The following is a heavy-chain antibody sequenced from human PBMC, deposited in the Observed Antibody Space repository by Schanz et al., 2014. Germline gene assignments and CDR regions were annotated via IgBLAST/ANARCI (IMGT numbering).Heavy chain of an antibody. J-gene: IGHJ4*02. V-gene: IGHV1-8*01. CDR2: MNPNSGDT. Sequence: QVQLVQSGAEVKKPGASVKVSCKASGYTFTSYGINWVRQAPGQGLEWMGWMNPNSGDTGYPRKFQDRVTMTRNTSISTAYMELSSLRSEDTAVYYCARGRTFDYWGQGTLVTVSS. CDR1: GYTFTSYG. CDR3: ARGRTFDY.